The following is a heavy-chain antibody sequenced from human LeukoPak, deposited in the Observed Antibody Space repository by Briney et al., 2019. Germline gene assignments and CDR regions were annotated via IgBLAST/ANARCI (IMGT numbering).Heavy chain of an antibody. J-gene: IGHJ5*02. CDR3: AREFASYDFWSGYHNWFDP. D-gene: IGHD3-3*01. V-gene: IGHV7-4-1*02. Sequence: ASVKVSCKASGYTFTSYAMNWVRQAPGQGLEWMGWINTNTGNPTYAQGFTGRFVFSLDTSISTAYLQISSLKAEDTAVYYCAREFASYDFWSGYHNWFDPWGQGTLVTVSS. CDR2: INTNTGNP. CDR1: GYTFTSYA.